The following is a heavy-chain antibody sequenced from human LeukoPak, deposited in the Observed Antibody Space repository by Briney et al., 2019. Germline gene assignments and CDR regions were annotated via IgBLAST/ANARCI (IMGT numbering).Heavy chain of an antibody. CDR2: IYYSGST. CDR3: ASRSSWYGGAWFNY. J-gene: IGHJ4*02. CDR1: GGSISSSSYY. D-gene: IGHD6-13*01. V-gene: IGHV4-39*01. Sequence: SETLSLTCAVSGGSISSSSYYWGWIRQPPGKGLEWIGSIYYSGSTYYNPSLKSRVIISVDTSKNQFSLKLSSVTAADTAVYYCASRSSWYGGAWFNYWGQGTLVTVSS.